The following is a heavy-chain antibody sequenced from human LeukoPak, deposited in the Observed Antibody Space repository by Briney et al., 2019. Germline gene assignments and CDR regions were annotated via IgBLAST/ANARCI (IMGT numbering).Heavy chain of an antibody. CDR1: GDSVSSNSAA. D-gene: IGHD6-13*01. Sequence: SQTLSLACAISGDSVSSNSAAWNWIRQSPSRGLEWLGRTYYRSKWYNDYAVSVKSRITINPDTSKNQFSLQLNSVTPEDTAVYYCAKSYEIAAAGTYYYYYGMDVWGQGTTVTVSS. CDR3: AKSYEIAAAGTYYYYYGMDV. V-gene: IGHV6-1*01. CDR2: TYYRSKWYN. J-gene: IGHJ6*02.